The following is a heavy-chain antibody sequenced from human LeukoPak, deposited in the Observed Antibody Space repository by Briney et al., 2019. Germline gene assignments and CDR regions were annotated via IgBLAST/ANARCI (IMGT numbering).Heavy chain of an antibody. CDR1: GYTFTGYY. D-gene: IGHD1-20*01. CDR3: ARGGITGTTRGPTRLNDAFDI. J-gene: IGHJ3*02. CDR2: INPNSGGT. Sequence: ASVKVSCKASGYTFTGYYMHRVRQAPGQGLEWMGRINPNSGGTNYAQKFQGWVTMTRDTSISTAYMELSRLRSDDTAVYYCARGGITGTTRGPTRLNDAFDIWGQGTMVTVSS. V-gene: IGHV1-2*04.